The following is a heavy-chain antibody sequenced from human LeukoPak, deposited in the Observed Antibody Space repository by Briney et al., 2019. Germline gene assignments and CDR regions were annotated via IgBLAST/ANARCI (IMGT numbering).Heavy chain of an antibody. CDR1: GFTLSTYS. D-gene: IGHD2-21*02. CDR3: ARHCGGDCYFFDY. Sequence: GGSLRLSCTVSGFTLSTYSLNWVRRAPGKGLEWVSLMTNSRSYYADSVKGRFTISRDNSKNTLYLQMNSLRAEDTAVYYCARHCGGDCYFFDYWGQGTLVTVSS. J-gene: IGHJ4*02. V-gene: IGHV3-21*04. CDR2: MTNSRS.